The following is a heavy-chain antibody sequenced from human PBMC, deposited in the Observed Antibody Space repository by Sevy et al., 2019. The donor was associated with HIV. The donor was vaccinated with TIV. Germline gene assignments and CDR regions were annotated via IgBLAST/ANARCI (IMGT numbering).Heavy chain of an antibody. CDR1: GFTFSSYE. CDR3: ARDLPGDSRMDV. D-gene: IGHD3-22*01. V-gene: IGHV3-48*03. J-gene: IGHJ6*02. CDR2: ISNSGNII. Sequence: GGSLRLSCVASGFTFSSYEMNWVRQAPGKGTEWVSYISNSGNIIYYEDSVKGRFTISRNNAKNSLYLQMNSLRAEDTAVYYCARDLPGDSRMDVWGQGTTVTVSS.